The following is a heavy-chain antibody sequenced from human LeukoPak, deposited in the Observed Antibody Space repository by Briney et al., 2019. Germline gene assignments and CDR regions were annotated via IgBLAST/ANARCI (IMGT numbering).Heavy chain of an antibody. CDR1: GYTLTELS. J-gene: IGHJ5*02. V-gene: IGHV1-24*01. Sequence: ASVKVSCKVSGYTLTELSMHWVRQAPGKGLEWMGGFDPEDGETIYAQKFQGRVTMTEDTSTDTAYMELSSLRSEDTAVYYCARAWGTCYDLWSGYYYNWFDPWGQGTLVTVSS. CDR2: FDPEDGET. CDR3: ARAWGTCYDLWSGYYYNWFDP. D-gene: IGHD3-3*01.